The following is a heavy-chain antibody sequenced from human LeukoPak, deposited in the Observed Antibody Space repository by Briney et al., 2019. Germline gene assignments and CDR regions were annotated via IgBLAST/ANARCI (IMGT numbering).Heavy chain of an antibody. D-gene: IGHD5-12*01. J-gene: IGHJ4*02. CDR2: INTGNGNT. V-gene: IGHV1-3*04. CDR1: GYTFTSYA. Sequence: GASVKVSCKASGYTFTSYAMHWVRQAPGQRLEWMGWINTGNGNTKYSQKFQGRVTITRDTSASTAYMELSSLRSEDTAVYYCARVLEATSYYFDYWGQGTLVTVSS. CDR3: ARVLEATSYYFDY.